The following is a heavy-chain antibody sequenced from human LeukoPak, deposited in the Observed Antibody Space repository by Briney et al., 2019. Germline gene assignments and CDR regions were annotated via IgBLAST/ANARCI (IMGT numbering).Heavy chain of an antibody. D-gene: IGHD2-15*01. V-gene: IGHV1-69*05. CDR3: ASDGRPKLGYCSGGSCLGLDWFDP. CDR1: GGTFSSYA. Sequence: SVKVSFKASGGTFSSYASSWVRQAPGQGLEWTGGIIPIFGPANDRKKFQGRVTITTAEYRSTAYTELSSLRSEDTAVYYCASDGRPKLGYCSGGSCLGLDWFDPWGQGTLVTVSS. J-gene: IGHJ5*02. CDR2: IIPIFGPA.